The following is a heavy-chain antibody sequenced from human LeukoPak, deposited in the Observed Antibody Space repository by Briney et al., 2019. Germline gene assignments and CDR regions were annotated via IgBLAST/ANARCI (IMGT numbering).Heavy chain of an antibody. CDR1: GGSISSGSYY. J-gene: IGHJ6*03. CDR2: ISATGST. CDR3: ARDYYYGSGSERYYMDV. Sequence: SETLSLTCTVSGGSISSGSYYWSWIRQPAGKGLEWIGRISATGSTNYNPSLKRRVTISVDASKNQFSLKLYSVTAADTAVYYCARDYYYGSGSERYYMDVWGKGTTVTVSS. D-gene: IGHD3-10*01. V-gene: IGHV4-61*02.